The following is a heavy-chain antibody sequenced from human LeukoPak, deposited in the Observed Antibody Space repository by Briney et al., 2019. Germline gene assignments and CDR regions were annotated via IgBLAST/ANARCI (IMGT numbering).Heavy chain of an antibody. Sequence: SETLSLTCTVSGGSISSGGYYWSWIRQHPGKGLEWIGYIYYSGSTYYNPSLKSRVTISVDTSKNQFSLKLSSVTAADTAVYYCARTYMTSARFDPWGQGTLVTVSS. J-gene: IGHJ5*02. CDR3: ARTYMTSARFDP. CDR1: GGSISSGGYY. D-gene: IGHD2-21*02. CDR2: IYYSGST. V-gene: IGHV4-31*03.